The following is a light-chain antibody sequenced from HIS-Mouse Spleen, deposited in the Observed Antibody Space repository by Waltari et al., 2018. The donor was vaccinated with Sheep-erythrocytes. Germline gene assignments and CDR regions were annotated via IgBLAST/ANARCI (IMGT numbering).Light chain of an antibody. V-gene: IGLV1-51*01. CDR3: CSYAGSYNHV. Sequence: QSVLTQPPSVSAAPGQKVTISCSGSSSNIGNNYVSWYQPLPGTAPKPFIYDNNKRPSGIPDRFAVYKSGTSATLGITGLQTGDEADYYCCSYAGSYNHVFATGTKVTVL. J-gene: IGLJ1*01. CDR1: SSNIGNNY. CDR2: DNN.